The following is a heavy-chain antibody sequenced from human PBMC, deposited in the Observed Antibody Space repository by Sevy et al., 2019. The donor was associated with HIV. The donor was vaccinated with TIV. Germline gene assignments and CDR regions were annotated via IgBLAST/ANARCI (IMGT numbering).Heavy chain of an antibody. CDR1: GYTFSPYW. D-gene: IGHD3-10*01. Sequence: GESLKISCKGSGYTFSPYWIGGVRQMPGQGLEWMGIILPSDSDTEYSPSFQGHVTISVDKSISTVYLQWNSLKASDSAIYYCARQGDLDYFDYWGQGTLVTVSS. CDR3: ARQGDLDYFDY. J-gene: IGHJ4*02. CDR2: ILPSDSDT. V-gene: IGHV5-51*01.